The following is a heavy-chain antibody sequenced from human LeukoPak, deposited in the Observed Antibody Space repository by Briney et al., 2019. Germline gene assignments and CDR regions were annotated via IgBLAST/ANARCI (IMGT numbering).Heavy chain of an antibody. CDR3: ARDSPDSPSGYYYYYMDV. D-gene: IGHD3-10*01. V-gene: IGHV4-61*01. J-gene: IGHJ6*03. CDR2: IYYSGST. CDR1: GYSISSGYY. Sequence: SETLSLTCTVSGYSISSGYYWSWIRQPPGKGLEWIGYIYYSGSTNYNPSLKSRVTISVDTSKNQFSLKLSSVTAADTAVYYCARDSPDSPSGYYYYYMDVWGKGTTVTVSS.